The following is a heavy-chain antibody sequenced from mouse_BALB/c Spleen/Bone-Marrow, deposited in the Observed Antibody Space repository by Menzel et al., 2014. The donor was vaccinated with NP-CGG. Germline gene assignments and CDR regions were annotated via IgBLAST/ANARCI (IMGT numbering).Heavy chain of an antibody. Sequence: VQLQQPGPVLVKPGASVKISCKASGYSFXDYYMHWVQQRHGKSLEWIGRVNPNNGGTNYNQKFKGKAIFTVDKSSSTAYMELRSLTSEDSAVYFCARDYDYGCAYWGQGTLVTVSA. CDR2: VNPNNGGT. CDR1: GYSFXDYY. V-gene: IGHV1-18*01. J-gene: IGHJ3*01. CDR3: ARDYDYGCAY. D-gene: IGHD2-4*01.